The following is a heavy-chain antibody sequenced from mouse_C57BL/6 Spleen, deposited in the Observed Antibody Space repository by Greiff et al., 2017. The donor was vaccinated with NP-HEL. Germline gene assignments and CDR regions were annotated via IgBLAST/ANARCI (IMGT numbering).Heavy chain of an antibody. D-gene: IGHD1-1*01. CDR3: ARGGATVSYAMDY. V-gene: IGHV5-6*01. Sequence: EVKLMESGGDLVKPGGSLKLSCAASGFTFSSYGMSWVRQTPDKRLEWVATISSGGSYTYYPDSVKGRFTISRDNAKNTLYLQMSSLKSEETAMYYCARGGATVSYAMDYWGQGTSVTVSS. CDR1: GFTFSSYG. CDR2: ISSGGSYT. J-gene: IGHJ4*01.